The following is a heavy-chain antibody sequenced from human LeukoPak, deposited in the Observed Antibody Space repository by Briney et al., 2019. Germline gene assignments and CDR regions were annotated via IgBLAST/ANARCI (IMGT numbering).Heavy chain of an antibody. J-gene: IGHJ4*02. CDR2: IDSSSGYM. CDR3: LRGDRRDY. V-gene: IGHV3-21*06. Sequence: GGSLRLSCAASGFTFSSFAMSWARQAPGKGLEWVSSIDSSSGYMFYADSVKGRFIISRDNAENSLYLQMNSLRAEDTAVYYCLRGDRRDYWGQGTLVTVSS. CDR1: GFTFSSFA.